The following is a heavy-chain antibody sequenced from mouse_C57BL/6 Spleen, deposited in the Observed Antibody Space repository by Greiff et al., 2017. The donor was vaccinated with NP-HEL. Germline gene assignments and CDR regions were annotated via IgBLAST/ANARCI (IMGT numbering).Heavy chain of an antibody. CDR1: GYTFTSYW. V-gene: IGHV1-52*01. Sequence: QVQLQQPGAELVRPGSSVKLSCKASGYTFTSYWMHWVKQRPIQGLEWIGNIDPSDSETHYNQKFKDKATLTVDKSSSTAYMQLSSLTSEDSAVYYCARWGIYYGNFGYFDVWGTGTTVTVSS. CDR2: IDPSDSET. CDR3: ARWGIYYGNFGYFDV. D-gene: IGHD2-1*01. J-gene: IGHJ1*03.